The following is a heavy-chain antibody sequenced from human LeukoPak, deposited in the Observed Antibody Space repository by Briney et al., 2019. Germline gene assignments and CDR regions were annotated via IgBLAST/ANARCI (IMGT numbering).Heavy chain of an antibody. J-gene: IGHJ4*02. CDR3: ARDTQLDAPETVDY. Sequence: ASVKVSCKASGYTFTSYGISWVRQAPGQGLEWMGWISAYSGNTNYAQKLQGRVTMTTDTSTSTAYMELRSLRSDDTAVYYCARDTQLDAPETVDYWGQGTLVTVSS. V-gene: IGHV1-18*01. CDR2: ISAYSGNT. D-gene: IGHD6-6*01. CDR1: GYTFTSYG.